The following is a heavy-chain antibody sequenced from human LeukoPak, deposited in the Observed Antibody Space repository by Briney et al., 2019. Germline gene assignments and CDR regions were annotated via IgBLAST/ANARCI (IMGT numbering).Heavy chain of an antibody. CDR2: ITGSGAYT. J-gene: IGHJ4*02. D-gene: IGHD3-22*01. Sequence: GGSLRLSCTASGFTFNNYAMTWVRQAPGKGQEWVSAITGSGAYTNYADSVKGRFTISRDNSKNTIYLQMNSLRAEDTAVYYCAKDLYYYDSSGYLQGWGQGTLVTVSS. CDR1: GFTFNNYA. CDR3: AKDLYYYDSSGYLQG. V-gene: IGHV3-23*01.